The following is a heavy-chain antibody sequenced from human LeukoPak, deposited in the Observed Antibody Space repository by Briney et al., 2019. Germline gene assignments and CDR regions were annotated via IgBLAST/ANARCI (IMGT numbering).Heavy chain of an antibody. V-gene: IGHV1-69*05. CDR2: IIPIFGTA. CDR1: GGTFSSYV. J-gene: IGHJ6*02. D-gene: IGHD3-9*01. Sequence: SVKVSCKASGGTFSSYVISWVRQAPGQGLEWMGGIIPIFGTANYAQKFQGRVTITTDESTSTAYMELRSLRSDDTAVYYCARDSRFDILTGWNYYGMDVWGQGTTVTVSS. CDR3: ARDSRFDILTGWNYYGMDV.